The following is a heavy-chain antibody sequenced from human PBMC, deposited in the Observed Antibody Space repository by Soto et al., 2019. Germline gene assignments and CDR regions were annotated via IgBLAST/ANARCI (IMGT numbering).Heavy chain of an antibody. V-gene: IGHV5-51*01. Sequence: GESLKISCKGSGYSFSSYWIGWVRQMPGKGLEWMGVVYPCDSDTRYSPSFQGLVTMSADKSISTAYLQWSSLRASDTAMYYCVRPPDNWNLFDYWGQVPLVTVSS. D-gene: IGHD1-20*01. CDR1: GYSFSSYW. CDR2: VYPCDSDT. J-gene: IGHJ4*02. CDR3: VRPPDNWNLFDY.